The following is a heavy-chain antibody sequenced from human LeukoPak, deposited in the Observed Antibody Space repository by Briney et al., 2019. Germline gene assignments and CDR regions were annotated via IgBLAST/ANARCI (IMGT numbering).Heavy chain of an antibody. Sequence: PSETLSLTCAVYGGSFSGYYWSWIRQPPGKGLEWIGEINHSGSTNYNPSLKSRVTISVDTSKNQFSLKLSSVTAADTAVYYCAESGLGELLTDYWGQGTLVTVSS. CDR3: AESGLGELLTDY. V-gene: IGHV4-34*01. CDR1: GGSFSGYY. J-gene: IGHJ4*02. CDR2: INHSGST. D-gene: IGHD3-10*01.